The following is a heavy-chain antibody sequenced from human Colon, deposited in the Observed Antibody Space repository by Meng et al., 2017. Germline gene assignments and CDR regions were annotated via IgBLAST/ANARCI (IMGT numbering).Heavy chain of an antibody. CDR3: ARDKYCSTTACQYYSYFYGMDV. Sequence: SLMSSCAAAGSILSSYEMNVVRKARGKGLEWVSYISSSGTTIYYADSVKGRFTVSRDNAKNSLYLQMSSLRAEDTAVYYCARDKYCSTTACQYYSYFYGMDVWGQGTTVTVSS. V-gene: IGHV3-48*03. CDR1: GSILSSYE. D-gene: IGHD2-2*01. J-gene: IGHJ6*02. CDR2: ISSSGTTI.